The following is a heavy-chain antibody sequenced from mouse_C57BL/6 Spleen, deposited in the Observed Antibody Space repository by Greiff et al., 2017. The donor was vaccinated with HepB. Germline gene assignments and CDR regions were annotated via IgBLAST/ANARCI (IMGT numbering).Heavy chain of an antibody. CDR1: GYTFTSYC. Sequence: QVQLQQPGAELVRPGASVKLSCKASGYTFTSYCISWVKQRSGQGLEWIGEIYPNSGNTYYNEKFKGKATLTADKSSSTAYMELRSLTSEDSAVYFCAGGVAMDYWGQGTTVTVSS. V-gene: IGHV1-81*01. CDR2: IYPNSGNT. CDR3: AGGVAMDY. J-gene: IGHJ4*01.